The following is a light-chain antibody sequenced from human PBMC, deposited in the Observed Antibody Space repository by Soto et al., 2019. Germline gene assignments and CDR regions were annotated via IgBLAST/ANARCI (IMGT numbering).Light chain of an antibody. J-gene: IGKJ5*01. Sequence: EIVMTQSPATLSVSPGERATLSCRASQSVSSKLACYQQKPGQAPSLLIYGASTRATGIPARFSGSGAGTEFTLTISSLQSEDFAAYYCQQYNSWPPITFGQGTRLEIK. V-gene: IGKV3-15*01. CDR1: QSVSSK. CDR3: QQYNSWPPIT. CDR2: GAS.